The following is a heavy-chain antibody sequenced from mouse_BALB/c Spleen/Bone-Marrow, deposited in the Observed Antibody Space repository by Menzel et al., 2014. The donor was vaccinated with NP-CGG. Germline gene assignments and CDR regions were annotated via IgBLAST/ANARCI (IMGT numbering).Heavy chain of an antibody. J-gene: IGHJ1*01. Sequence: EVQLQQSGAELVKPGASVKLSCTASGFNIKDTYMHWVKQRPEQSLEWIGRIDPANGNTKYDPKFQGKATITADTSSNTAYLQLSSLTSEDTAVYYCARGGSSYGWYFDVWGAGTTVTVSS. CDR3: ARGGSSYGWYFDV. CDR2: IDPANGNT. D-gene: IGHD1-1*01. CDR1: GFNIKDTY. V-gene: IGHV14-3*02.